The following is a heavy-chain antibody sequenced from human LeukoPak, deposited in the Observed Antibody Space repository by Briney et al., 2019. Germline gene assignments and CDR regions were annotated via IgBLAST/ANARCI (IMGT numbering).Heavy chain of an antibody. CDR1: GGTFSSYA. CDR2: IIPIFGTA. CDR3: ASALLYCGGDCYYFDY. J-gene: IGHJ4*02. Sequence: SVKVSCKASGGTFSSYAISWVRQAPGQGLEWMGGIIPIFGTANYAQKFQGRVTITTDESTGTAYMELSSLRSEDTAVYYCASALLYCGGDCYYFDYWGQGTLVTVSS. D-gene: IGHD2-21*02. V-gene: IGHV1-69*05.